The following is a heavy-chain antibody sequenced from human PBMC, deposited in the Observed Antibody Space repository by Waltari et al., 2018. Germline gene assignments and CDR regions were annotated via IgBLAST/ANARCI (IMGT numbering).Heavy chain of an antibody. CDR3: ASTVYYDSSGWTYYFDY. CDR1: GGSISNYY. V-gene: IGHV4-4*08. Sequence: QVQLQESGPGLVKSSETLSLTCTVSGGSISNYYWSWIRQPPGKGLEWIGNIYSSGSTNYNPSLRSRISISVDTSKNQFSLRLNSVTAADTAVYYCASTVYYDSSGWTYYFDYWGQGTLVTVSS. J-gene: IGHJ4*02. D-gene: IGHD3-22*01. CDR2: IYSSGST.